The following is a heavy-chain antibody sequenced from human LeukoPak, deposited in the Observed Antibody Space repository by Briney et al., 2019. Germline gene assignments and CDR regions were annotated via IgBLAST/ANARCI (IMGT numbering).Heavy chain of an antibody. CDR2: ISWDGGST. V-gene: IGHV3-43*01. J-gene: IGHJ4*02. CDR3: AKGPYDFWSGYPPLAYYFDY. D-gene: IGHD3-3*01. CDR1: GFTFDDYT. Sequence: QAGGSLRLSCAASGFTFDDYTMHWVRQAPRKGLEWVSLISWDGGSTYYADSVKGRFTISRDNSKNSLYLQMNSLRTEDTALYYCAKGPYDFWSGYPPLAYYFDYWGQGTLVTVSS.